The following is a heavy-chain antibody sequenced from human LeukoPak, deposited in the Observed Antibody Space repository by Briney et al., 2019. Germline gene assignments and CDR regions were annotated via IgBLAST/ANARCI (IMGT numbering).Heavy chain of an antibody. Sequence: GGSLRLSCAASGFTFSNYGMHWVRQAPGKGLEWVAVIWYDGSNKYYADSVKGRFTISRDNSKNTLYLQMKSLRAEDTAVYYCAKDRDTAMEIDYWGQGTLVTVSS. CDR3: AKDRDTAMEIDY. J-gene: IGHJ4*02. V-gene: IGHV3-33*06. D-gene: IGHD5-18*01. CDR1: GFTFSNYG. CDR2: IWYDGSNK.